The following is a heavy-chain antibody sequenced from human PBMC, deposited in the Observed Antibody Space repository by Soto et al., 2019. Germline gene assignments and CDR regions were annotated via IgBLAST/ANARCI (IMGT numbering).Heavy chain of an antibody. J-gene: IGHJ4*02. Sequence: LSLTCAVYGGSFSGYYWSWIRQPPGKGLEWIGEINHSGSTNYNPSLKSRVTISVDTSKNQFSLKLSSVTAADTAVYYCARGPPRYSSSWYVRGPFDYWGQGTLVTVLL. D-gene: IGHD6-13*01. CDR3: ARGPPRYSSSWYVRGPFDY. CDR1: GGSFSGYY. V-gene: IGHV4-34*01. CDR2: INHSGST.